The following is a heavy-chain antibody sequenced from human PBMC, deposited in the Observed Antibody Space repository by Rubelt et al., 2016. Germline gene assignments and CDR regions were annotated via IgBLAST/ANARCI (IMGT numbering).Heavy chain of an antibody. CDR1: GGSFSGYY. D-gene: IGHD2-15*01. CDR2: INHSGST. J-gene: IGHJ4*02. V-gene: IGHV4-34*01. Sequence: QVQLQQWGAGLLKPSETLSLTCAVYGGSFSGYYWSWIRQPPGKGLEWIGEINHSGSTNYNPSLKSRVTISVDTSKNQFSLKLSSVTAADTAVYYCARVGYCSGGSCRKPFDYWGQGTLVTVSS. CDR3: ARVGYCSGGSCRKPFDY.